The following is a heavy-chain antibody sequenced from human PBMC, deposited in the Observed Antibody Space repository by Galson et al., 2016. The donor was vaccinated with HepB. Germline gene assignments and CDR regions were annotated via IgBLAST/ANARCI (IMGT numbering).Heavy chain of an antibody. CDR2: IKQDGSEK. V-gene: IGHV3-7*03. CDR1: GFSFNIYR. J-gene: IGHJ3*02. CDR3: ARELATDAFDI. Sequence: SLRLSCAASGFSFNIYRMNWVRLAPGKGLEWVANIKQDGSEKYYVDSVKGRFTISRDNAQNSLYLQMNNLRAEDAAVYYCARELATDAFDIWGQGTMVTVSS. D-gene: IGHD1-1*01.